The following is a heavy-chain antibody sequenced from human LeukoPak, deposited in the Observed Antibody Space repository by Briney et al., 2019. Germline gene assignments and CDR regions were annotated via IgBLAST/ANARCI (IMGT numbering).Heavy chain of an antibody. CDR1: GGSISSGNDY. V-gene: IGHV4-30-4*01. CDR3: ARKHSSTWYYDY. Sequence: SETLSLTCTVSGGSISSGNDYWSWIRQPPGKGLEWIGYIYYSGNTYYNPSLKSRVTISVDTSKTEFYLRLSSVTAADTAVYYCARKHSSTWYYDYWGQGTLVTVSS. J-gene: IGHJ4*02. D-gene: IGHD6-13*01. CDR2: IYYSGNT.